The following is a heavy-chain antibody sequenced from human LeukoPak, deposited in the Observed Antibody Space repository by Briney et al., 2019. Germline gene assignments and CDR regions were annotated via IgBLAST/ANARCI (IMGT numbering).Heavy chain of an antibody. V-gene: IGHV3-48*01. Sequence: GGSLRLSCAASGFSFTAYSMNWVRQAPGRGLEWISYIGPGGDTYYADSVTGRFTVSRDTAKSSLYLQMTGLRVGDTAVYYCARRFDSWGQGTLVTVSS. CDR1: GFSFTAYS. CDR3: ARRFDS. CDR2: IGPGGDT. J-gene: IGHJ4*02.